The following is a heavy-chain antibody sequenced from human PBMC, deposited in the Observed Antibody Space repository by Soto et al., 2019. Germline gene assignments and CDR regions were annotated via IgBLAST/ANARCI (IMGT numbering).Heavy chain of an antibody. J-gene: IGHJ6*02. V-gene: IGHV3-30*18. Sequence: QVQLVESGGGVVQPGRSLRLSSAASGFIFNTYDMHWVRQAPGKGLEWVAVISYDGSNKYYADSVKGQLTISRDNTKKMLYLQMNSLRPEDKSVFYCAKGKHCSNTSCYCYYYGMDVWGQGPKVDLSS. D-gene: IGHD2-2*01. CDR1: GFIFNTYD. CDR2: ISYDGSNK. CDR3: AKGKHCSNTSCYCYYYGMDV.